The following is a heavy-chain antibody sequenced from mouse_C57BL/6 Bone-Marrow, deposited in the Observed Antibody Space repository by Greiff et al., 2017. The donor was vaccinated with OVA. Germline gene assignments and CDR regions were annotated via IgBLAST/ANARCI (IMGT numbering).Heavy chain of an antibody. D-gene: IGHD1-2*01. V-gene: IGHV1-59*01. CDR1: GYTFTSYW. Sequence: QVQLQQPGAELVRPGTSVKLSCKASGYTFTSYWMHWVKQRPGQGLEWIGVIDPSDSYTNYNQKFKGKATLTVDTSSSTAYMQLSSLTSEDSAVYYCAREDYGNWGQGTLVTVSA. CDR3: AREDYGN. CDR2: IDPSDSYT. J-gene: IGHJ3*01.